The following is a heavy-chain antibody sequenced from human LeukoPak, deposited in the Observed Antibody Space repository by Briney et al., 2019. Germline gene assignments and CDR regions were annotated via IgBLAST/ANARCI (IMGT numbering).Heavy chain of an antibody. CDR1: GGSFSGYY. D-gene: IGHD6-19*01. V-gene: IGHV4-34*01. CDR3: ARGAVAGPYYFDY. Sequence: PSETLSLTCAVYGGSFSGYYWSWIRQPPGKGLEWIASVHYSGSTYYNPSLKSRLTISVDTSKNQFSLKLSSVTAADTAVYYCARGAVAGPYYFDYWGQGTLVTVSS. CDR2: VHYSGST. J-gene: IGHJ4*02.